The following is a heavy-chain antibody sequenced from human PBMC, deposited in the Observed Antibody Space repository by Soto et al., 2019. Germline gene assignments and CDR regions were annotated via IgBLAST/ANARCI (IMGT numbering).Heavy chain of an antibody. V-gene: IGHV3-23*01. CDR3: AKGVTGAPYYAMDV. CDR2: ITGSGGRT. Sequence: EVQLLESGGGLVQPGGSLRLSCAASGFTFSSYAMSWVRQAPGKGLEWVSAITGSGGRTYYADSVKGRFTISRDNSKNTLYRQMNSLRAEDTAVYYCAKGVTGAPYYAMDVWGQGTTVTVSS. J-gene: IGHJ6*02. CDR1: GFTFSSYA. D-gene: IGHD7-27*01.